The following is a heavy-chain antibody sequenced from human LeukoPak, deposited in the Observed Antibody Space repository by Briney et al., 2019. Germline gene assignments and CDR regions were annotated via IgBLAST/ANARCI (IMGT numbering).Heavy chain of an antibody. D-gene: IGHD6-19*01. V-gene: IGHV3-33*06. CDR1: GFSFTSSG. J-gene: IGHJ4*02. CDR3: AKDSRGGWSGYFDY. Sequence: GGSLRLSCVASGFSFTSSGMYWVRQAPGKGLEWVAVIWHDGSAEFCADSVKGRFSISIDNSRSMVYLQMDSLRDDDTAVYFCAKDSRGGWSGYFDYWGQGTLVTVSS. CDR2: IWHDGSAE.